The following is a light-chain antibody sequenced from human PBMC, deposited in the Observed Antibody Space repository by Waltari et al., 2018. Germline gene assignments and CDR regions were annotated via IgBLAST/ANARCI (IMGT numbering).Light chain of an antibody. CDR2: DVT. CDR1: SRDVGGYND. CDR3: CSYAGSITFWV. J-gene: IGLJ3*02. Sequence: QSALTQPRSVSGSPGQSVTISCTGTSRDVGGYNDFSCYQHHPGKAPKLIIYDVTKRPSGVPDRFSASKSDNTASLTISGLQAEDEADYYCCSYAGSITFWVFGGGTKLTVL. V-gene: IGLV2-11*01.